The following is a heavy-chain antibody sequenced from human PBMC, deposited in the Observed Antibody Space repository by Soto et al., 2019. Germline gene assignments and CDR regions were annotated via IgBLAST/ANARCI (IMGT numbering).Heavy chain of an antibody. CDR3: ARGYYDFWSGLYLA. V-gene: IGHV4-34*01. J-gene: IGHJ5*02. Sequence: QVQLQQWGAGLLKPSETLSLTCAVYGGSFSGYYWSWIRQPPGKGLEWSGEINHSGSTNYNPSLMSRVTISVDTSKNQFSLKLSSVTAADTAVYYCARGYYDFWSGLYLAWGQGTLVTVSS. D-gene: IGHD3-3*01. CDR1: GGSFSGYY. CDR2: INHSGST.